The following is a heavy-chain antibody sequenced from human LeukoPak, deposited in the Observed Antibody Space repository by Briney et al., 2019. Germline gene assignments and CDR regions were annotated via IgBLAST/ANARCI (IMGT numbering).Heavy chain of an antibody. CDR2: ISHSGST. J-gene: IGHJ5*02. CDR3: ARSFYNTGGWFDP. D-gene: IGHD5-24*01. Sequence: SETLSLTCTVSGYSISSGYYWGWIRQPPGKGLEWIGSISHSGSTYYSPSFKSRVTISVDTSKNQFSLKLSSVTAADTTVYYCARSFYNTGGWFDPWGQGTLVTVSS. CDR1: GYSISSGYY. V-gene: IGHV4-38-2*02.